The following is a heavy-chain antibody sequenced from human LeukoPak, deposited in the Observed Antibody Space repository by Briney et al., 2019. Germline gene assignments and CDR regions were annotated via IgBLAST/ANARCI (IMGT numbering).Heavy chain of an antibody. J-gene: IGHJ6*02. CDR2: IIPIFGTA. CDR1: GGTFSSYD. Sequence: AASVKVSCKASGGTFSSYDISWVRQAPGQGLEWMGGIIPIFGTANYAQKFQGRVTITADESTSTAYMELSSLRSEDTAVYYCANRRRASRGYGMDVWGQGITVTVSS. D-gene: IGHD1-1*01. V-gene: IGHV1-69*13. CDR3: ANRRRASRGYGMDV.